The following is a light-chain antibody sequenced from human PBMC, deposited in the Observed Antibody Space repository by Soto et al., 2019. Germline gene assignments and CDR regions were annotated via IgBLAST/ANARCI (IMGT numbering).Light chain of an antibody. V-gene: IGLV2-11*01. CDR2: DVS. J-gene: IGLJ1*01. CDR1: SSDVGGYSY. Sequence: SALTQPRSVSGSPGHSVTISCTGTSSDVGGYSYVSWYQQHPGKAPKLIISDVSKRPSGVPDRFSGSKFGNTASLTISGLQAEDEADYYCCSYAGACTYVFGSGTKLTVL. CDR3: CSYAGACTYV.